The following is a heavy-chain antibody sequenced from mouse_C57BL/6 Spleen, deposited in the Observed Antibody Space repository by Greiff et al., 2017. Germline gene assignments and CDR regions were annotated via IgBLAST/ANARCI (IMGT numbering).Heavy chain of an antibody. CDR1: GFTFSDSG. J-gene: IGHJ4*01. V-gene: IGHV5-17*01. CDR3: ARGYYGSDAMDY. Sequence: EVMLVESGGGLVKPGGSLKLSCAASGFTFSDSGMHWVRQAPEKGLEWVAYISSGSSTIYYADTVKGRFTISRDNAKNTLFLQMTSLRSEDTAMYYCARGYYGSDAMDYWGQGTSVTVSS. CDR2: ISSGSSTI. D-gene: IGHD1-1*01.